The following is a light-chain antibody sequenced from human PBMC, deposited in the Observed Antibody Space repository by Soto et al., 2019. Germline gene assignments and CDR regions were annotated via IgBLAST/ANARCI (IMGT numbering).Light chain of an antibody. CDR1: QSVSSSY. CDR2: GAS. CDR3: QQYGSSRGFT. Sequence: EIVLTQSPGTLSLSPGERATLSCRASQSVSSSYLAWYQQKPGQAPRLLIHGASSRATGIPDRFSGSGSGTDFTLTISRLEPEDFAVYYCQQYGSSRGFTFGPGTQVDIK. J-gene: IGKJ3*01. V-gene: IGKV3-20*01.